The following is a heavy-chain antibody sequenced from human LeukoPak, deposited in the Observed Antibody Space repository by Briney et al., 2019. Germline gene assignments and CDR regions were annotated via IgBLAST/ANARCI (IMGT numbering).Heavy chain of an antibody. CDR3: ARESGYCSSTSCYNYFDY. Sequence: KSSETLSLTCTVSGGSISSSSYYWGWIRQPPGKGLEWIGSIYYSGSTYYNPSLKSRVTISVDTSKNQFSLKLSSVTAADTAVYYCARESGYCSSTSCYNYFDYWGQGTLVTVSS. CDR2: IYYSGST. J-gene: IGHJ4*02. V-gene: IGHV4-39*02. D-gene: IGHD2-2*01. CDR1: GGSISSSSYY.